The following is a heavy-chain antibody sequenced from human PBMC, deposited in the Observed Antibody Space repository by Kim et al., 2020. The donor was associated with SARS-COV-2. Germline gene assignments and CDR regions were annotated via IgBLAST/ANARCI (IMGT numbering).Heavy chain of an antibody. CDR2: IWYDGSNK. V-gene: IGHV3-33*01. CDR1: GFTFSSYG. CDR3: ARERDDDYYDRWFDP. J-gene: IGHJ5*02. Sequence: GGSLRLSCAASGFTFSSYGMHWVRQAPGKGLEWVAIIWYDGSNKYYADCVKGRFTISRDNSKNTLYLQMNSLRAEDTAVYYCARERDDDYYDRWFDPWGQGTLVTVSS. D-gene: IGHD3-10*02.